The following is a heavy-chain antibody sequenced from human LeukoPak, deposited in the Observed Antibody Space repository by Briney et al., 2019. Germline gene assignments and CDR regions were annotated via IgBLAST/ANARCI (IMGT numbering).Heavy chain of an antibody. D-gene: IGHD5-18*01. J-gene: IGHJ5*02. V-gene: IGHV4-59*12. CDR3: ARGSKYSYGLGWFDP. CDR2: IYYSGST. Sequence: SETLSLTCTVSGGSISSYYWSWIRQPPGKGLEWIGYIYYSGSTNYNPSLKSRVTISVDTSKNQFSLKLSSVTAADTAVYYCARGSKYSYGLGWFDPWGQGTLVTVSS. CDR1: GGSISSYY.